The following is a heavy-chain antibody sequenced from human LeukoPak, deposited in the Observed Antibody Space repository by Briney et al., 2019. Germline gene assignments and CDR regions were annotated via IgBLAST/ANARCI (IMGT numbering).Heavy chain of an antibody. CDR1: GYTFTSYD. CDR2: MNPNSGNT. CDR3: AREYYYGSGSYFPRYMDV. J-gene: IGHJ6*03. D-gene: IGHD3-10*01. V-gene: IGHV1-8*01. Sequence: AASVKVSCKASGYTFTSYDINWVRQATGQGLEWMGWMNPNSGNTGYAQKFQGRVTMTRNTSISTAYMELSSLRSEDAAVYYCAREYYYGSGSYFPRYMDVWGKGTTVTISS.